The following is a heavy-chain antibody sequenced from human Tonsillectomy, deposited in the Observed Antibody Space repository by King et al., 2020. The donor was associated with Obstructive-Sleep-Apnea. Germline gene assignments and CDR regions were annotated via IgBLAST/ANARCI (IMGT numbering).Heavy chain of an antibody. CDR2: IYWDGSRT. CDR3: GKDISPGGMDV. CDR1: GFNSNDYA. J-gene: IGHJ6*02. Sequence: VQLVESGGGLVQPGRSLRLSCAASGFNSNDYAMHWVRQAPGKGLEWVSGIYWDGSRTGYADFVKGRFTISRDNAKSSLYLQMNNLKAEDTAVYYCGKDISPGGMDVWAKGPRSPSP. D-gene: IGHD1-14*01. V-gene: IGHV3-9*01.